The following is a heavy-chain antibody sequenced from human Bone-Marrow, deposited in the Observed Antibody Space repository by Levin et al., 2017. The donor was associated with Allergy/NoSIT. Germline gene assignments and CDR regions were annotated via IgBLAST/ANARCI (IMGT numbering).Heavy chain of an antibody. CDR1: GFTFHSFT. Sequence: QAGGSLRLSCAASGFTFHSFTMSWLRQFPGGGLEWVSAISGVGGNTFYADSVKGRCSISRDNSKSTLYPQLDNLRAEDTAAYFCARDPQGFSNKYYPTEYFKCWGRGILVTVSS. J-gene: IGHJ4*02. CDR2: ISGVGGNT. D-gene: IGHD2-8*01. CDR3: ARDPQGFSNKYYPTEYFKC. V-gene: IGHV3-23*01.